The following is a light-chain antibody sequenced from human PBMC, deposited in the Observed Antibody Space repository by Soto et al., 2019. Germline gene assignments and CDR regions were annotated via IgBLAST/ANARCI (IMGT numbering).Light chain of an antibody. CDR1: QSVSGKF. V-gene: IGKV3-20*01. CDR2: GAS. CDR3: QHYVSSPWT. Sequence: IVLTKCPGNLLLNTRERGTLSCGASQSVSGKFLALYQQKPCQAPRLLIYGASNRATGIPDRFSDSGSGTDFPLTISRLETEDFAVYHSQHYVSSPWTFGQGTKVDIK. J-gene: IGKJ1*01.